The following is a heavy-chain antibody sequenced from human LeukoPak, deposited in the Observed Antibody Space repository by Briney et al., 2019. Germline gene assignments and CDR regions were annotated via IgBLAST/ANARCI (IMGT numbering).Heavy chain of an antibody. CDR1: GFTFSSYS. CDR3: ARATIFGWFDP. Sequence: GGPLRLSCAASGFTFSSYSMNWVRSAPGKGLEWVSSISSSSSYIYYADSVKVRFTISRDNAKNSLYLQMNSLRAEDTAVYYCARATIFGWFDPWGQGTLVTVSS. CDR2: ISSSSSYI. V-gene: IGHV3-21*01. D-gene: IGHD3-9*01. J-gene: IGHJ5*02.